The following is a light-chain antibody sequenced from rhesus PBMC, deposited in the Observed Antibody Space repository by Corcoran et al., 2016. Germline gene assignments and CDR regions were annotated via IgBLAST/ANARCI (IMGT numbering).Light chain of an antibody. CDR3: QQGYSSPLT. CDR1: QDISNA. CDR2: STS. J-gene: IGKJ4*01. V-gene: IGKV1S16*01. Sequence: DIHMSQSPSSLSASVGDAVTITCRASQDISNALAWYQQKPGESPNLLIYSTSALDAGVTSRFSGSRDGTDFTLTINSLQPEDFATYYCQQGYSSPLTFGGGTKV.